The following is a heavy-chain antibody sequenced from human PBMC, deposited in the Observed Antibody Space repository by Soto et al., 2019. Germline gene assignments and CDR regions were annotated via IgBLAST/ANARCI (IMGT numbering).Heavy chain of an antibody. V-gene: IGHV3-21*01. Sequence: GGSLRLSCAASGFTFSSYSMNWVRQAPGKGLEWVSSISSSSSYIYYADSVKGRFTISRDNAKNSLYLQMNSLRAEDTAVYYCARDKVGSGSYYPPPFDYWGQGTLVTVSS. D-gene: IGHD3-10*01. J-gene: IGHJ4*02. CDR2: ISSSSSYI. CDR1: GFTFSSYS. CDR3: ARDKVGSGSYYPPPFDY.